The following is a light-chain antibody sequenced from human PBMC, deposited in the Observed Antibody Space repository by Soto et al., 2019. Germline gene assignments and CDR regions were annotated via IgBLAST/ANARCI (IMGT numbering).Light chain of an antibody. Sequence: EIVLTQSPATLSLSPGERATLSCRASQSVRTYLAWYQQKFGQPPRLLIYNASNRATGIPARLSGSGSATDFTLTISSLEPEDFAVYYCQQRSSWPLTVGQGTRLEIK. CDR3: QQRSSWPLT. CDR2: NAS. CDR1: QSVRTY. V-gene: IGKV3-11*01. J-gene: IGKJ5*01.